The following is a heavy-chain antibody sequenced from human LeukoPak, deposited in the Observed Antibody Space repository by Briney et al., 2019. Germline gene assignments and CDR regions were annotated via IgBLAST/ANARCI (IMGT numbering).Heavy chain of an antibody. CDR1: GFAFRNYA. V-gene: IGHV3-23*01. CDR3: AKGRGDGDNLGEPDDAFDI. CDR2: ISGSDGNT. Sequence: GGSLRLSCAASGFAFRNYAMSWVRQAPGKGLEWVSIISGSDGNTYFAGSVKGRFTISRDNFKNMLYLQMNSLRAEDTAVYFCAKGRGDGDNLGEPDDAFDIWGRGTMVTVSS. D-gene: IGHD5-24*01. J-gene: IGHJ3*02.